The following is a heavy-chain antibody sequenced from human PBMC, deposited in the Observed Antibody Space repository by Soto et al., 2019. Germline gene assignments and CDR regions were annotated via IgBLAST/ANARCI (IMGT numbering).Heavy chain of an antibody. CDR3: ARGYPTGGNGLDV. J-gene: IGHJ6*02. V-gene: IGHV3-53*01. Sequence: PGESLKISCAASGFTVSDNYMNWVRQAPGKGLEWVSVIYSGGSTYYTDSVKGRFTISRDNSKNTLYLQMNSLRAEDTAVYYCARGYPTGGNGLDVWGQGTTVTSP. D-gene: IGHD2-15*01. CDR1: GFTVSDNY. CDR2: IYSGGST.